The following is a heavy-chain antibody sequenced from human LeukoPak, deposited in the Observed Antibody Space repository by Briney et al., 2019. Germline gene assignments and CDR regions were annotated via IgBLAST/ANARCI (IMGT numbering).Heavy chain of an antibody. CDR2: IPYDGNSE. CDR1: GFTFSSYG. V-gene: IGHV3-30*02. CDR3: AKDEGGPTVSDY. D-gene: IGHD4-11*01. Sequence: GGSLRLSCAASGFTFSSYGMHWVRQAPGKGLEWVAFIPYDGNSEYYADSVKGRFTISRDNSKNTLYLQMNSLRTEDTALYYCAKDEGGPTVSDYWGQGTLVTVPS. J-gene: IGHJ4*02.